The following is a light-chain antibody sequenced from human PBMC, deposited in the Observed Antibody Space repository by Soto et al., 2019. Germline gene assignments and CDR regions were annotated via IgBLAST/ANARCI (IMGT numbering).Light chain of an antibody. CDR1: SSNIGSNT. CDR3: SSYTSSSTLV. CDR2: SNV. J-gene: IGLJ2*01. Sequence: QSVLTQAPSASGTPGQRVTISCSGSSSNIGSNTVSWYQQVPGTAPKLLIYSNVQRPSGVPDRFSGSKSGTSASLTISGLQAEDEADYYCSSYTSSSTLVFGGGTKLTVL. V-gene: IGLV1-44*01.